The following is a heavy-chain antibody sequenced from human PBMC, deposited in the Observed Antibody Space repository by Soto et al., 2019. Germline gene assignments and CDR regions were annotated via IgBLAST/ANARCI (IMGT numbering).Heavy chain of an antibody. D-gene: IGHD1-26*01. V-gene: IGHV3-33*05. CDR1: GFTFKNYG. Sequence: GGSLRLSCVGSGFTFKNYGMHWVRQAPGKGLEWLAVVSYDGTKTMCTDSVKGRISISRDNARNTLFLQMDSLTAEDTALYYCARELRSYSGAYSDHWGQGTPVTVPQ. CDR3: ARELRSYSGAYSDH. CDR2: VSYDGTKT. J-gene: IGHJ4*02.